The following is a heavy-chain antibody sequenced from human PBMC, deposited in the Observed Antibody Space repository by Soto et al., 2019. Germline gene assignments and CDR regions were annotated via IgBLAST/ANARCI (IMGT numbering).Heavy chain of an antibody. CDR1: GYTLTSHG. CDR2: ISAYNGDT. D-gene: IGHD1-1*01. V-gene: IGHV1-18*04. CDR3: ARTHWKPDYREGFDF. Sequence: ASVKVSCKTSGYTLTSHGISWVRWAPGRGLEWMGWISAYNGDTKYAQRAQDRVSMTTDTSTATAYIDLRSLRFGDTAIYFCARTHWKPDYREGFDFWGQGTPVTVSS. J-gene: IGHJ4*02.